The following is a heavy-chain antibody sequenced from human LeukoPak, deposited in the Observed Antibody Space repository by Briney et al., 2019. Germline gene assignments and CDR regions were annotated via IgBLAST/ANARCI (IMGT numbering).Heavy chain of an antibody. J-gene: IGHJ3*02. CDR1: GGTFSSYA. V-gene: IGHV1-2*02. CDR3: ARDSAGRSSYRHEAFDI. D-gene: IGHD3-10*01. Sequence: ASVKVSCKASGGTFSSYAISWVRQAPGQGLEWLGWVHLNGGGTYRAQKFEGRVTMTRDTSISTAYMELSRLRSDDTAVYYCARDSAGRSSYRHEAFDIWGQGTMVTVSS. CDR2: VHLNGGGT.